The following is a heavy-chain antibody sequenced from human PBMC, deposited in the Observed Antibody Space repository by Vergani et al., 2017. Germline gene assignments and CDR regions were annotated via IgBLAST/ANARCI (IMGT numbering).Heavy chain of an antibody. J-gene: IGHJ4*02. V-gene: IGHV1-2*06. CDR2: INPSSGGT. D-gene: IGHD3-10*01. CDR1: GYTFTGYY. CDR3: ARGGYYGSGSYPDDY. Sequence: QVQLVQSGAEVKTPGASVKVSCKASGYTFTGYYIHWVRQAPGQGLEWMGRINPSSGGTNCAQKFQGRVTMTGDTSISTDYMDLDSLRSDDTAVYYCARGGYYGSGSYPDDYWGQGTLVTVSS.